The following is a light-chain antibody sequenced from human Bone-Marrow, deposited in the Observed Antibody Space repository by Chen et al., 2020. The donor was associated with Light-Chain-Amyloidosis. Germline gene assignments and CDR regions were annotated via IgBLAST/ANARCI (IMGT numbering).Light chain of an antibody. CDR3: QQFDDFPFT. CDR1: QDISDY. V-gene: IGKV1-33*01. Sequence: DIQMTQSPSSLSASIGDRVTITCQASQDISDYLNWYQQQPGKAPKLLIYDASKLENGVPSRFSGSGSGSDFSFTISSLQPEDFATYYGQQFDDFPFTFGPGTKVDRK. J-gene: IGKJ3*01. CDR2: DAS.